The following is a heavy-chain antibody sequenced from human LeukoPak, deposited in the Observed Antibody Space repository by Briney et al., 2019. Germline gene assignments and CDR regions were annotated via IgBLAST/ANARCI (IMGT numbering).Heavy chain of an antibody. Sequence: GGSLRLSCAASGFTFSSYSMNWVRQAPGKGLEWVSYISSSGSTIYYADSVKGRFTISRDNAKNSLYLQMNSLRAEDTAVCYCARTLTVEMATTLAFDIWGQGTMVTVSS. J-gene: IGHJ3*02. V-gene: IGHV3-48*04. CDR1: GFTFSSYS. D-gene: IGHD5-24*01. CDR2: ISSSGSTI. CDR3: ARTLTVEMATTLAFDI.